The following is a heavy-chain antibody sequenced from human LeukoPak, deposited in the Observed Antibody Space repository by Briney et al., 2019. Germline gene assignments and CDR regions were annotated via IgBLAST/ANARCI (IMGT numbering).Heavy chain of an antibody. V-gene: IGHV3-23*01. CDR2: ISGSGGST. J-gene: IGHJ4*02. CDR1: GFTFSSYA. CDR3: AKVGEPYGSGSYYVDY. D-gene: IGHD3-10*01. Sequence: GGSLRLSCAASGFTFSSYAMSWVRQAPGKGLEWGSAISGSGGSTYYADSVKGRFTISRDNSKNTLYLQMNSLRAEDTAVYYCAKVGEPYGSGSYYVDYWGQGTLVTVSS.